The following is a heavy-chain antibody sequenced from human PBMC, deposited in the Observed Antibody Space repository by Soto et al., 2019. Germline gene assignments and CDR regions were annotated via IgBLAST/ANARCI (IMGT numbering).Heavy chain of an antibody. CDR3: ARGDGGSYYDYFDY. CDR1: GYTFTSYA. D-gene: IGHD1-26*01. J-gene: IGHJ4*02. CDR2: INAGNGNT. Sequence: ASVKVSCKASGYTFTSYAMHWVRQAPGQRLEWMGWINAGNGNTKYSQKFQGRVTITRDTSASTAYMELSSLRSEDTAVYYCARGDGGSYYDYFDYWGQGTLVTVSS. V-gene: IGHV1-3*01.